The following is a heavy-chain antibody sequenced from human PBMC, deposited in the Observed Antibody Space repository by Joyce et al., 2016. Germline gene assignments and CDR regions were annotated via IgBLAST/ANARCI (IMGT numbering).Heavy chain of an antibody. V-gene: IGHV3-23*01. CDR2: ISGSGGST. J-gene: IGHJ6*02. CDR3: AKLLYAQYYYGMDV. Sequence: EVQVLESGGGLVQPGGSLRLSCAASELTFSSYAMPWVRQAPGKGVEWVSAISGSGGSTDYADSVKGRFTISRDNSKNTLYLQMNSLRAEDTAIYYCAKLLYAQYYYGMDVWGQGTTVTVSS. CDR1: ELTFSSYA. D-gene: IGHD2/OR15-2a*01.